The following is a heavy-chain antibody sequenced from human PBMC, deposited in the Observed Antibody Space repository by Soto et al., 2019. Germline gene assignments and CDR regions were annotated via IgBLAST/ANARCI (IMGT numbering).Heavy chain of an antibody. D-gene: IGHD4-4*01. J-gene: IGHJ6*02. V-gene: IGHV1-58*01. CDR1: GFTFTSSA. CDR2: IVVGSGNT. CDR3: AASYSNYYYYYGMDV. Sequence: SVKVSCKASGFTFTSSAVQWVRQARGQRLEWIGWIVVGSGNTNYAQKFQERVTITRDMSTSTAYMELSSLRSEDTAVYYCAASYSNYYYYYGMDVWGQGTTVAVSS.